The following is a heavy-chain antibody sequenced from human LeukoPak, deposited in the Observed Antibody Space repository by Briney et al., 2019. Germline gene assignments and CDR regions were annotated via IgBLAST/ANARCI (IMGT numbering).Heavy chain of an antibody. CDR1: GFTFSSYS. CDR3: ARDGLLLGAFDI. D-gene: IGHD5-18*01. Sequence: PGGSLRLSCAASGFTFSSYSMNWVRQAPGKGLEWVSSVSSSSSYIYYADSVKGRFTISRDNAKNSLYLQMNSLRAEDTAVYYCARDGLLLGAFDIWGQGTMVTVSS. J-gene: IGHJ3*02. V-gene: IGHV3-21*01. CDR2: VSSSSSYI.